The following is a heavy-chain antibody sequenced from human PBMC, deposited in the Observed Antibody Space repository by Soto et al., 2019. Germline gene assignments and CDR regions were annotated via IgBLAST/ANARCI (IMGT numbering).Heavy chain of an antibody. V-gene: IGHV4-39*07. CDR2: MYYSGSP. Sequence: SETLSLTCTVSGGSISTIDYYWTWIRQPPGKGLEWVGSMYYSGSPNYNPSLKSRVTISVDTSKNQFSLKLSSVTAADTAVYYCARVGRIVVVPAAKVDMPRYFYFDYWGQGTLVTVS. CDR1: GGSISTIDYY. D-gene: IGHD2-2*01. J-gene: IGHJ4*02. CDR3: ARVGRIVVVPAAKVDMPRYFYFDY.